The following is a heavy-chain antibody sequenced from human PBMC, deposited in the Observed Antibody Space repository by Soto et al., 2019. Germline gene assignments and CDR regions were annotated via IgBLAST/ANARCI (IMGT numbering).Heavy chain of an antibody. CDR1: GGSISSSSYY. J-gene: IGHJ5*02. CDR3: ARLGHSSSWDSSWFDP. CDR2: IYYSGST. D-gene: IGHD6-13*01. Sequence: QLQLQESGPGLVKPSETLSLTCTVSGGSISSSSYYWGWIRQPPGKGLEWIGSIYYSGSTYYNPSLKSRVTISVDTAKNQYSLKLRSVTAADTAVYYCARLGHSSSWDSSWFDPWGQGTLVTVSS. V-gene: IGHV4-39*01.